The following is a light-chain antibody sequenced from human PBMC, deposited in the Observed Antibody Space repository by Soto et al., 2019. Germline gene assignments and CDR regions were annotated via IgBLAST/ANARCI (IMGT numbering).Light chain of an antibody. CDR3: QQYDDWLRLT. Sequence: EIVMTQSPATLSVSPGERATLSCRASQSVSSNLAWYQQRLGQTPRLLISGASTRATGIPARFSGSVSGTEFILTISSLQSEDFAIYYCQQYDDWLRLTFGGGTKVEIK. CDR2: GAS. J-gene: IGKJ4*01. V-gene: IGKV3-15*01. CDR1: QSVSSN.